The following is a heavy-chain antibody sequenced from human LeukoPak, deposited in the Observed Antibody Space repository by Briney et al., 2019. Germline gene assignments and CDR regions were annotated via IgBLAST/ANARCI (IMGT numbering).Heavy chain of an antibody. CDR1: GYTFTSYD. CDR2: MNPNSGNT. V-gene: IGHV1-8*03. Sequence: GASVKVSCKASGYTFTSYDINWVRQATGQGLEWMGWMNPNSGNTGYAQKFQGRVTITRNTSISTAYMELSSLRSEDTAVYYCARGIPARRITIFGVAHSPYYFDYWGQGTLVTVSS. D-gene: IGHD3-3*01. J-gene: IGHJ4*02. CDR3: ARGIPARRITIFGVAHSPYYFDY.